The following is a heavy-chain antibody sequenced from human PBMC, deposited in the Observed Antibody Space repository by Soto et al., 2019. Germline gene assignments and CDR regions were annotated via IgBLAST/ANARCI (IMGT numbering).Heavy chain of an antibody. CDR1: GGTFSSYT. J-gene: IGHJ6*03. D-gene: IGHD2-2*01. CDR2: IIPILGIA. Sequence: QVQLVQSGAEVKKPGSSVKVSCKASGGTFSSYTISWVRQAPGQGLEWMGRIIPILGIANYAQKIQGRVTITADKSTSTAYMELSSLRSEDTAVYYCARVPGVVVVPAALEYYYMDVWGKGTTVTVSS. CDR3: ARVPGVVVVPAALEYYYMDV. V-gene: IGHV1-69*02.